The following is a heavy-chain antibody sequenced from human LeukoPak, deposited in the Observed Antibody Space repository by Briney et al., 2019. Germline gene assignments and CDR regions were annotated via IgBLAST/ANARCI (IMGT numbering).Heavy chain of an antibody. V-gene: IGHV4-4*09. CDR3: ASSIAAAGGWFDP. Sequence: SETLSLTCTVSGGSISSYYWSWIRQPPGKGLEWIGYIYTSGSTNYNPSLKSRVTISADTSKNQFSLKLSSVTAADTAVYYCASSIAAAGGWFDPWGQGTLVTVSS. D-gene: IGHD6-13*01. J-gene: IGHJ5*02. CDR1: GGSISSYY. CDR2: IYTSGST.